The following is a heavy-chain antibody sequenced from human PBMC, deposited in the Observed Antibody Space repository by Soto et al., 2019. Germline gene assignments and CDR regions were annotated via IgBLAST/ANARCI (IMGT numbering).Heavy chain of an antibody. CDR1: GGSFSGYY. CDR3: ARGLLKAIFGGVGV. CDR2: INHSGST. D-gene: IGHD3-3*01. V-gene: IGHV4-34*01. Sequence: QVQLQQWGAGLLKPSETLSLTCAVYGGSFSGYYWSWIRQPPGKGLEWIGEINHSGSTNYNPSLKGPVTISVDRSKNQFSLKLASVTAADTAVYYCARGLLKAIFGGVGVWGKGTTVTVSS. J-gene: IGHJ6*04.